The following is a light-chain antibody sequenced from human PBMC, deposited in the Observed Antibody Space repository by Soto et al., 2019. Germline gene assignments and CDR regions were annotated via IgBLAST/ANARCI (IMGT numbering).Light chain of an antibody. V-gene: IGKV3-20*01. CDR3: QQFNNYPLFT. J-gene: IGKJ3*01. Sequence: EIVLTQSPGTLSLSPGERATLSCRASQSVSSSYLAWYQQKPGQAPRLLIYGASSRATGIPDRFSGSGSGTDFTLTISRLEPEDFATYYCQQFNNYPLFTFGPGTKVDIK. CDR2: GAS. CDR1: QSVSSSY.